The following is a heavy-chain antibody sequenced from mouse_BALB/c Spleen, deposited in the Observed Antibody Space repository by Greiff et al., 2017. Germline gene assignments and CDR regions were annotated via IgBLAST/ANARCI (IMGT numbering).Heavy chain of an antibody. CDR3: NAGGSSWDWFAY. J-gene: IGHJ3*01. CDR1: GFNIKDYY. D-gene: IGHD1-1*01. V-gene: IGHV14-4*02. Sequence: EVKLMESGAELVRSGASVKLSCTASGFNIKDYYMHWVKQRPEQGLEWIGWIGPENGDTEYAPKFQGKATMTADTSSNTAYLQLSSLTSEDTAVYYCNAGGSSWDWFAYWGQGTLVTVSA. CDR2: IGPENGDT.